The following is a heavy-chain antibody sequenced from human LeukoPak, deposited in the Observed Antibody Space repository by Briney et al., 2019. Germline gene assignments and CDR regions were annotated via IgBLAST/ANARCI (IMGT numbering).Heavy chain of an antibody. J-gene: IGHJ6*03. Sequence: GGSLRLSCAASGFTFSTYNMNWVRQAPGQGLEWVSYISSSSTTIYYADSVKGRFTISRDNSKNTLYLQMNSLRAEDTAIYYCAKNGDRGAYCTGGTCYPYFYYYMDVWGKGTTVTI. V-gene: IGHV3-48*01. CDR2: ISSSSTTI. CDR3: AKNGDRGAYCTGGTCYPYFYYYMDV. D-gene: IGHD2-15*01. CDR1: GFTFSTYN.